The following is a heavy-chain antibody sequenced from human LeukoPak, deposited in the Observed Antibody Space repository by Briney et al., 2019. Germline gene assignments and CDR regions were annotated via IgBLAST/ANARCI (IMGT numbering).Heavy chain of an antibody. Sequence: SETLSLTCTVSGNSISSYYWSWIRQPAGKGLEWIGRIYTSGSTNYNPSLKSRVTMSVDTSKNQFSLNLSSVTAADTAVYYCARESLTTETPSIAAAGKGDYFDYWGQGTLVTVSS. J-gene: IGHJ4*02. CDR2: IYTSGST. CDR1: GNSISSYY. V-gene: IGHV4-4*07. CDR3: ARESLTTETPSIAAAGKGDYFDY. D-gene: IGHD6-13*01.